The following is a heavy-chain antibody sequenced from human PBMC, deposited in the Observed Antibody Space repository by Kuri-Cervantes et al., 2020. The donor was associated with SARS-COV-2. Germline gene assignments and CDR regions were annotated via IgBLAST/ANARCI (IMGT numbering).Heavy chain of an antibody. CDR3: ARDPWNYAHFDY. CDR2: INPNSGGT. J-gene: IGHJ4*02. CDR1: GYTFTGYY. D-gene: IGHD1-7*01. V-gene: IGHV1-2*02. Sequence: ASVKVSCKASGYTFTGYYMHWVRQAPGQGLEWMGWINPNSGGTNYAQKFQGRVTMTGDTSISTAYMELSRLRSDDTAVYYCARDPWNYAHFDYWGQGTLVTVSS.